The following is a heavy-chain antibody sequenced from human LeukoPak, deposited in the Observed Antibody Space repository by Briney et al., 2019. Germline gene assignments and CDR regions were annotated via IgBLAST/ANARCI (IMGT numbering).Heavy chain of an antibody. D-gene: IGHD5-18*01. CDR2: IYYSGST. CDR1: RGSISSSSYY. Sequence: SETLSLTCTVSRGSISSSSYYWGWLRQPPGKGLEWIGSIYYSGSTYYDPSLNSRVTISVDTSKNQVSLKLSSVTAADPAVYYCARDPELVYSGWFDLWGQGTLVTVSS. V-gene: IGHV4-39*07. CDR3: ARDPELVYSGWFDL. J-gene: IGHJ5*02.